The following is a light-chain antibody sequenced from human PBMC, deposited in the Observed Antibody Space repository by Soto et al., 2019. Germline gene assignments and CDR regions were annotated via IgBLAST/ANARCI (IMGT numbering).Light chain of an antibody. CDR2: STS. V-gene: IGLV7-43*01. CDR3: LLYYGGAQLWV. Sequence: QAVVTQEPSLTVSPGGTVTRTCASSTGAVTSGYYPNWFQQKPGQAPRALIYSTSNKHPWTPARFSGSLLGGKAALTLSGVQPEEEAEYYCLLYYGGAQLWVFGGGTTLTVL. CDR1: TGAVTSGYY. J-gene: IGLJ3*02.